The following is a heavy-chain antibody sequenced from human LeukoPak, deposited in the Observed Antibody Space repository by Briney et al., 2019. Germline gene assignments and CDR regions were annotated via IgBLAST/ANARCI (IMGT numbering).Heavy chain of an antibody. CDR3: ARGRPHNWFDP. CDR2: IHPGVGST. J-gene: IGHJ5*02. CDR1: GYTFSTYY. Sequence: ASVKLSCKASGYTFSTYYIHWVRQAPGEGLEWVGLIHPGVGSTNYAQKFRGRVTMTTDTATTTVHMELTSLKSEDTAVYYCARGRPHNWFDPWGQGTLVTVSP. V-gene: IGHV1-46*01.